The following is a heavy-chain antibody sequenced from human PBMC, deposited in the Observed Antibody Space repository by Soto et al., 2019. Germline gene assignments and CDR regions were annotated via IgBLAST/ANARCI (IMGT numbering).Heavy chain of an antibody. Sequence: ASLKLSCKASGYTFTGYYIHWVRQAPGQGLEWMGWINPNSGGTNYAQKFQGWVTMTRDTSISTAYMELSRLRSDDTAVYYCARDRDTAMVKGAYYYYYYGTDVWGQGTTVTVSS. CDR2: INPNSGGT. CDR3: ARDRDTAMVKGAYYYYYYGTDV. V-gene: IGHV1-2*04. D-gene: IGHD5-18*01. CDR1: GYTFTGYY. J-gene: IGHJ6*02.